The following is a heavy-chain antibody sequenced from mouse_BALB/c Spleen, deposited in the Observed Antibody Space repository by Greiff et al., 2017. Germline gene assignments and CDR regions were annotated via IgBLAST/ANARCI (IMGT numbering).Heavy chain of an antibody. Sequence: EVQLQQSGAELVKPGASVKLSCTASGFNIKDTYMHWVKQRPEQGLEWIGRIDPANGNTKYDPKFQGKATITADTSSNTAYLQLSSLTSEGTAVYYCARRYQYYFDDWGQGTTLTVSS. CDR2: IDPANGNT. CDR1: GFNIKDTY. D-gene: IGHD1-1*01. J-gene: IGHJ2*01. CDR3: ARRYQYYFDD. V-gene: IGHV14-3*02.